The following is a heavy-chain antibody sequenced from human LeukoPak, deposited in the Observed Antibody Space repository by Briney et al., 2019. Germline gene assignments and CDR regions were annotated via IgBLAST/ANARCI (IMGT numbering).Heavy chain of an antibody. J-gene: IGHJ5*02. CDR2: IYYSGST. D-gene: IGHD3-10*01. CDR1: GGSTSSYY. CDR3: ARGKLPSIAMLLGVRHTNWFDP. V-gene: IGHV4-59*01. Sequence: ASETLSLTCTVSGGSTSSYYWNWIRQPPGKGLEWIGNIYYSGSTNYNPSLKSRVTISVDTSKNQFSLKLTSVTEADTAVYYCARGKLPSIAMLLGVRHTNWFDPWAQGTMVTVSS.